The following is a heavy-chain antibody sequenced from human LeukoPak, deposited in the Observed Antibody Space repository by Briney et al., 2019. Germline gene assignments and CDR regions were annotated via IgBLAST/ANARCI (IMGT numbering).Heavy chain of an antibody. CDR2: ISAYNGNT. CDR1: GYTFTSYG. V-gene: IGHV1-18*01. J-gene: IGHJ6*03. D-gene: IGHD1-26*01. CDR3: ARVDDSGSYYYAKNYYYYYMDV. Sequence: ASVRVSCKASGYTFTSYGISWVRQAPGQGLEWMGWISAYNGNTNYAQKLQGRVTMTTDTSTSTAYMELRSLRSDDTAVYYCARVDDSGSYYYAKNYYYYYMDVWGKGTTVTVSS.